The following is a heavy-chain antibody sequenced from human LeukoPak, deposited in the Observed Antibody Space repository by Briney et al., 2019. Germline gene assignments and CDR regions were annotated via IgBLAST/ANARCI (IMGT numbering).Heavy chain of an antibody. V-gene: IGHV4-38-2*02. CDR3: ARSSLYCSSTSCYVY. CDR2: IYHSGST. J-gene: IGHJ4*02. CDR1: GYSISSGYY. Sequence: PSETLSLTCTVSGYSISSGYYWGWIRQPPGKGLEWIGSIYHSGSTYYNPSLKSRVTISVDTSKNQFSLKLSSVTAADTAVYYCARSSLYCSSTSCYVYWGQGTLVTVSS. D-gene: IGHD2-2*01.